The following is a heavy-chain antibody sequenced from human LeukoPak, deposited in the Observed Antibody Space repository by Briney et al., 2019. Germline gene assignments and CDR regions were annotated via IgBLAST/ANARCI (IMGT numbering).Heavy chain of an antibody. CDR3: ARELFGSGSCPGY. CDR1: GFTFDDYA. Sequence: GGSLRLSCAASGFTFDDYAMHWVRQAPGKGLEWVSGISWNSGSIGYADSVKGRFTISRDNSKNTVYLQINSLRAEDTAVYYCARELFGSGSCPGYWGQGTRVTVSS. D-gene: IGHD3-10*01. V-gene: IGHV3-9*01. J-gene: IGHJ4*02. CDR2: ISWNSGSI.